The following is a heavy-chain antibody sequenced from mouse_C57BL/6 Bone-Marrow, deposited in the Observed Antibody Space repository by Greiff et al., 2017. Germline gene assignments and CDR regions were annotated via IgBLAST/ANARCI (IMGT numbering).Heavy chain of an antibody. J-gene: IGHJ1*03. CDR3: AREGGYYWYFDV. V-gene: IGHV1-26*01. D-gene: IGHD1-1*02. CDR2: INPNNGGT. CDR1: GYTFTDYY. Sequence: VQLQQSGPELVKPGASVKISCKASGYTFTDYYMNWVKQSHGKSLEWIGDINPNNGGTSYNQTFKGKATLTVDKSSSTAYMELRSLTSEDSAVYYCAREGGYYWYFDVWGTGTTVTVSS.